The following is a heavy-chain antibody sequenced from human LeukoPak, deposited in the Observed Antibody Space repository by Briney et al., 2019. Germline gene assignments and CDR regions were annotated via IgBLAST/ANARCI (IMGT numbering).Heavy chain of an antibody. CDR3: ARGARTTVSIEYYFDY. D-gene: IGHD4-17*01. CDR1: GFTFSNYA. J-gene: IGHJ4*02. V-gene: IGHV3-30-3*01. Sequence: PGRSLRLSCAASGFTFSNYAMHWDRQAPGKGLEWVAVISYDGSSEYYPDSVKGRFTISRDNSKNMLYLQMNSLRAEDTAVYYCARGARTTVSIEYYFDYWGQGTLVTVSS. CDR2: ISYDGSSE.